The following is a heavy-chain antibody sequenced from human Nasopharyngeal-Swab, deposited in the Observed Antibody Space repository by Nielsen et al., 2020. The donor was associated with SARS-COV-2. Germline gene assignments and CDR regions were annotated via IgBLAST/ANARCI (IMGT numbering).Heavy chain of an antibody. Sequence: GESLKISCAASGFTVGSNYMSWVRQAPGKGLEWVSVIYSGGSTYYADSVKGRFTISRDNSKNALYLQMNSLRAEDTAVYYCARAPVCGGDCYAYYFDYWGQGTLVTVSS. J-gene: IGHJ4*02. V-gene: IGHV3-53*01. CDR3: ARAPVCGGDCYAYYFDY. CDR1: GFTVGSNY. CDR2: IYSGGST. D-gene: IGHD2-21*02.